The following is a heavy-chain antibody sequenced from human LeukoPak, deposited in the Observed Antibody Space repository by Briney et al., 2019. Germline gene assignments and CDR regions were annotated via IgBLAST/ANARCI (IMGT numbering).Heavy chain of an antibody. J-gene: IGHJ3*02. CDR2: ISSSGSTI. CDR1: GGSFSGYY. D-gene: IGHD1-26*01. CDR3: ARGMELYDAFDI. V-gene: IGHV3-11*04. Sequence: LTCAVYGGSFSGYYWSWIRQPPGKGLEWVSYISSSGSTIYYADSVEGRFTISRDNAKNSLYLQMNSLRAEDTAVYYCARGMELYDAFDIWGQGTMVTVSS.